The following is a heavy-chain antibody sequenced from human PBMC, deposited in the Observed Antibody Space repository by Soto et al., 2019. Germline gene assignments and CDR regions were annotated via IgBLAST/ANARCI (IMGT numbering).Heavy chain of an antibody. CDR2: INTDGSRT. J-gene: IGHJ6*02. D-gene: IGHD3-10*01. V-gene: IGHV3-74*01. Sequence: PVGSLRLSCAASEFSFSTYWMHWVRQAPGKGLVWVSRINTDGSRTSYADSVKGRFTISRDNAKNTLYLQMNSPRAEDTAVYYCARDQSYGGYFYYAMDVWGQGTTVTVSS. CDR1: EFSFSTYW. CDR3: ARDQSYGGYFYYAMDV.